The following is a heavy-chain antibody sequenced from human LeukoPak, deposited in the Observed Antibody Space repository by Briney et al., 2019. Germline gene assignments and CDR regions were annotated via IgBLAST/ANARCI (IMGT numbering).Heavy chain of an antibody. CDR2: ISYDGSNK. D-gene: IGHD3-3*01. CDR1: GFTFSSYG. J-gene: IGHJ6*02. CDR3: AKDTTPSRFLEWFPYYYYYYGMDV. V-gene: IGHV3-30*18. Sequence: GGSLRLSCAASGFTFSSYGMHWVRQAPGKGLEWVAVISYDGSNKYYADSVKGRFTISRDNSKNTLYLQMNSLRAEDTAVYYCAKDTTPSRFLEWFPYYYYYYGMDVWGQGTTVTVSS.